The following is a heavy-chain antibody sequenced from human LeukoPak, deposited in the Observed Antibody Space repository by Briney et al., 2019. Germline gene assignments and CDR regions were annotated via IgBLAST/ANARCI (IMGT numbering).Heavy chain of an antibody. V-gene: IGHV1-8*01. CDR3: ARVLGKATAAGPALGY. CDR1: GYTFINYD. Sequence: ASVKVSCKASGYTFINYDFNWVRQAPGQGLEWMGWMNPKNGNRGYAQRFQGRLTMTRDASISTVYLELSSLRSDDTAVYYCARVLGKATAAGPALGYWGQGTLVTVSS. J-gene: IGHJ4*02. D-gene: IGHD3-10*01. CDR2: MNPKNGNR.